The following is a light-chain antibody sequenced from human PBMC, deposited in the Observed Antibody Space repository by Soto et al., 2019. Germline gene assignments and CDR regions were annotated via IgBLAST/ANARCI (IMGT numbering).Light chain of an antibody. Sequence: QSVLTQPASVSGSPGQPITISCTGTSSDVGIYNLVSWYQHFPGKAPKPMIYEVNKRPSGVSNRFSGSKSGSTASLTISGLQADDEADYYCCSYTRSGSFVFGTGTKVTVL. CDR3: CSYTRSGSFV. CDR1: SSDVGIYNL. J-gene: IGLJ1*01. CDR2: EVN. V-gene: IGLV2-23*02.